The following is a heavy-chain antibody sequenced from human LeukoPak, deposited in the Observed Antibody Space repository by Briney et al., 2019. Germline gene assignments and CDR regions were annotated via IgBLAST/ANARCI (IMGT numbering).Heavy chain of an antibody. D-gene: IGHD3-10*01. CDR1: GYTFTSYY. CDR3: AREEYYYGSGSHDY. Sequence: ASVKVSCKASGYTFTSYYMHWVRQAPGQGLEWMGWINTNTGNPTYAQAFTGRFVFPLDTSVSTTYLQISSLKAEDTAVYYCAREEYYYGSGSHDYWGQGTLVTVSS. J-gene: IGHJ4*02. V-gene: IGHV7-4-1*02. CDR2: INTNTGNP.